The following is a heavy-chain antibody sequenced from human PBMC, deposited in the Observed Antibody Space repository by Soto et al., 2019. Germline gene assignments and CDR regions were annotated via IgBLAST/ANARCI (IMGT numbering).Heavy chain of an antibody. J-gene: IGHJ4*02. CDR2: IYYSGST. CDR1: GGSISSYC. CDR3: ARDSCSGGSCHWRDY. D-gene: IGHD2-15*01. V-gene: IGHV4-59*12. Sequence: PSETLSLTCTVSGGSISSYCWSWIRQPPGKGLEWIGYIYYSGSTNYNPSLKSRVTISDDTSTNQFFLTLTSMTAADTAVYYCARDSCSGGSCHWRDYWGQGSPVTVSS.